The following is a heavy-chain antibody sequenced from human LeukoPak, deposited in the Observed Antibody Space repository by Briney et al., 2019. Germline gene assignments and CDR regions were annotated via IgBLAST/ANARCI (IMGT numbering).Heavy chain of an antibody. Sequence: GGSLRLSCAASGFXFSSYAIHWVRQAPGKGLEWVAVISYDGSNKYYADSVKGRFTISRDNSKNTLYLQMNSLRAEDTAVYYCAREEYRYFDYWGQGTLVTVSS. D-gene: IGHD6-6*01. CDR2: ISYDGSNK. CDR1: GFXFSSYA. V-gene: IGHV3-30-3*01. J-gene: IGHJ4*02. CDR3: AREEYRYFDY.